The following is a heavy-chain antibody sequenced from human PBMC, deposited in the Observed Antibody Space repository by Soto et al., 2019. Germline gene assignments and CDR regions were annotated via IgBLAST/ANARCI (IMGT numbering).Heavy chain of an antibody. Sequence: ASVKVSCKASGYIFTSYGISWVRQAPGQGLEWMGWISVYNGNTNYVKKLQGRVTMTTDTSTSTAYMELRSLTSDDTAAYYCARGGQWVAPDDWGQGTLVTVSS. V-gene: IGHV1-18*01. CDR2: ISVYNGNT. CDR1: GYIFTSYG. J-gene: IGHJ4*02. D-gene: IGHD6-19*01. CDR3: ARGGQWVAPDD.